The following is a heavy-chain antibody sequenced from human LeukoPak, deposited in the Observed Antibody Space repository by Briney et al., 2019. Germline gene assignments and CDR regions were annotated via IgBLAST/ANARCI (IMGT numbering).Heavy chain of an antibody. CDR2: IKQDGSEK. V-gene: IGHV3-7*01. D-gene: IGHD6-13*01. CDR1: GFTFSSYW. J-gene: IGHJ4*02. Sequence: GGSLRLSCAASGFTFSSYWMSWVRQAPGKGLEWVANIKQDGSEKYHVDSVKGRFTISRDNAKNSLYLQMNSLRAEDTAVYYCATIIAAAGTVYWGQGTLVTVSS. CDR3: ATIIAAAGTVY.